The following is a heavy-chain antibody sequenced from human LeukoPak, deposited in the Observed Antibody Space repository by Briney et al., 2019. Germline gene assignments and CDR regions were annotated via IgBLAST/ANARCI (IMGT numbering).Heavy chain of an antibody. Sequence: SETLSLTCTVSGGSMSSISYYWGWIRQPPGKGLEWIGSMYYSGSTYYNPPLKSRVTISVDTSKNRFSLKLSSVTAADTAVYYCASSKRPFDYWGQGTLVTVSS. CDR2: MYYSGST. CDR1: GGSMSSISYY. D-gene: IGHD5-24*01. CDR3: ASSKRPFDY. V-gene: IGHV4-39*01. J-gene: IGHJ4*02.